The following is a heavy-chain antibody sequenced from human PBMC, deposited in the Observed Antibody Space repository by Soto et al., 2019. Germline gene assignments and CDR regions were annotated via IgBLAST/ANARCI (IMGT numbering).Heavy chain of an antibody. J-gene: IGHJ6*02. V-gene: IGHV3-21*01. CDR2: ISSSSSYT. CDR1: GFTFSRYS. CDR3: ARDRLVAATSAPPYYYFGMDV. D-gene: IGHD2-15*01. Sequence: EVQLVESGGGLVKPGGSLRLSCAASGFTFSRYSMNWVRQAPGKGLEWVSSISSSSSYTYYADSVKGRFTISRDNAKNSLYLQMISLRAEDTAVYYCARDRLVAATSAPPYYYFGMDVWGQGTTVTVSS.